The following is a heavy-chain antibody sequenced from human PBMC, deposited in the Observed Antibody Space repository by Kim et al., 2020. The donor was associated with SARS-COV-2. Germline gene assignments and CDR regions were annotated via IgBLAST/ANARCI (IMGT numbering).Heavy chain of an antibody. CDR1: GGSISSSSYY. CDR3: ARHVSHYDILTGYYLDAFDI. D-gene: IGHD3-9*01. Sequence: SETLSLTCTVSGGSISSSSYYWGWIRQPPGKGLEWIGSIYYSGSTYYNPSLKSRVTISVDTSKNQFSLKLSSVTAADTAVYYCARHVSHYDILTGYYLDAFDIWGQGTMVTVSS. J-gene: IGHJ3*02. CDR2: IYYSGST. V-gene: IGHV4-39*01.